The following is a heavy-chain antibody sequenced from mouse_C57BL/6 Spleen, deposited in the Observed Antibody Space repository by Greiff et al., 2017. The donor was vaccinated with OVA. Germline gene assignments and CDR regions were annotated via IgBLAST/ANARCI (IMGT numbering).Heavy chain of an antibody. J-gene: IGHJ1*03. V-gene: IGHV3-6*01. D-gene: IGHD1-1*01. CDR1: GYSITSGYY. CDR2: ISYDGSN. Sequence: DVKLQESGPGLVKPSQSLSLTCSVTGYSITSGYYWNWIRQFPGNKLEWMGYISYDGSNNYNPSLKNRISITRDTSKNQFFLKLNSVTTEDTATYYCANGLYWYFDVWGTGTTVTVSS. CDR3: ANGLYWYFDV.